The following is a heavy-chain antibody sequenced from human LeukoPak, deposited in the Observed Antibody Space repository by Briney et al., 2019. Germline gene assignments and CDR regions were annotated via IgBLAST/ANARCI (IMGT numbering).Heavy chain of an antibody. CDR1: GGSFSGYY. Sequence: PSETLSLTCAVYGGSFSGYYWSWIRQPPGKGLEWIGYVSHSGSTNYNLSLGSRVTISVDTSKNQFSLKLTSVTAADTAVYFCARGGNYYYHGMDVWGQGTTVTVSS. CDR3: ARGGNYYYHGMDV. D-gene: IGHD1-14*01. V-gene: IGHV4-59*01. CDR2: VSHSGST. J-gene: IGHJ6*02.